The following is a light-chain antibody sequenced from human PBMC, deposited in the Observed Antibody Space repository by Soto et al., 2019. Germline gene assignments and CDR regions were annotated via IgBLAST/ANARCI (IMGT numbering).Light chain of an antibody. CDR3: SSYTSSSTV. CDR2: EVT. V-gene: IGLV2-14*01. CDR1: RSDVGRYNY. Sequence: QSALTQPASVSGSPGQSITISCTGTRSDVGRYNYVSWYQQHPGKAPKLMIYEVTYRPSGVSARFSGSKSGNTASLTISGLQAEDEADYYCSSYTSSSTVFGTGTKVTVL. J-gene: IGLJ1*01.